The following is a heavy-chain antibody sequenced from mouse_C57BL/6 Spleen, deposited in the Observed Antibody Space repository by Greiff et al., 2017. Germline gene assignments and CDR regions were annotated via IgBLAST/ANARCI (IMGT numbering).Heavy chain of an antibody. Sequence: VQLQQSVAELVRPGASVKLSCTASGFNIKNTYMHWVQQRPEQGLEWIGRIDPANGNTKYAPKFQGKATITADTSSNTAYLQLSSLTSEDTAIYYCASDTTVVGRDFDYWGQGTTLTVAS. V-gene: IGHV14-3*01. CDR3: ASDTTVVGRDFDY. CDR2: IDPANGNT. J-gene: IGHJ2*01. CDR1: GFNIKNTY. D-gene: IGHD1-1*01.